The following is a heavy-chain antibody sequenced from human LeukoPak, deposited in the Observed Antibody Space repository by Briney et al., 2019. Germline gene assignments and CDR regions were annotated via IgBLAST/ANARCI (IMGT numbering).Heavy chain of an antibody. D-gene: IGHD3-3*01. J-gene: IGHJ4*02. CDR3: TKDFAVDSYYFDY. CDR2: ISGSGGST. CDR1: GFTFSSYA. V-gene: IGHV3-23*01. Sequence: PGGSLRLSCAASGFTFSSYAMSWVRQAPGKGLEWVSAISGSGGSTYYADSVKGRFTISRDNSKNTLYLQMNSLRAEDTAVYYCTKDFAVDSYYFDYWGQGTLVTVSS.